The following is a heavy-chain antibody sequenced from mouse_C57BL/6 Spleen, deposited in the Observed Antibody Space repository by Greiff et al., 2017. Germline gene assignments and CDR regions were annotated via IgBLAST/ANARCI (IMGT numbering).Heavy chain of an antibody. V-gene: IGHV10-1*01. CDR3: VRDITTVVATKRGAMDY. CDR2: IRSKSNNYAT. Sequence: DVKLVESGGGLVQPKGSLKLSCAASGFSFNTYAMNWVRQAPGKGLEWVARIRSKSNNYATYYADSVKDRFTISRDDSESMLYLQMNNLKTEDTAMYYCVRDITTVVATKRGAMDYWGQGTSVTVSS. CDR1: GFSFNTYA. J-gene: IGHJ4*01. D-gene: IGHD1-1*01.